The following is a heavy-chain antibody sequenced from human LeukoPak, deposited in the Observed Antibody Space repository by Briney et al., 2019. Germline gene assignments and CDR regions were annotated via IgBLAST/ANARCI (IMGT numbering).Heavy chain of an antibody. V-gene: IGHV4-39*02. D-gene: IGHD6-13*01. Sequence: PSETLSLTCTVSGGSISSSSYYWGWIRQPPGKGLEWIGSIYYSGSTYYNPSLKSRVTISVDTSKNQFSLKLSSVTAADTAVYYCARERIAAAGGHYYGMDVWGQGTTVTVSS. J-gene: IGHJ6*02. CDR1: GGSISSSSYY. CDR2: IYYSGST. CDR3: ARERIAAAGGHYYGMDV.